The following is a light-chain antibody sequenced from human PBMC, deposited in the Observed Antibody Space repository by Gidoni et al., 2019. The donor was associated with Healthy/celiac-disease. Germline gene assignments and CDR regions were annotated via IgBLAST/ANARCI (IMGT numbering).Light chain of an antibody. CDR2: DAS. CDR1: QDISNY. V-gene: IGKV1-33*01. CDR3: QQYDNLPMYT. J-gene: IGKJ2*01. Sequence: DIQMTQSPSSLYASVGDRVTITCQASQDISNYLNWYQQKPGRAPKLLIYDASNLETGVPSRFSRSGSGTDFTFTISSLQPEDIATYYCQQYDNLPMYTFGQGTKLEIK.